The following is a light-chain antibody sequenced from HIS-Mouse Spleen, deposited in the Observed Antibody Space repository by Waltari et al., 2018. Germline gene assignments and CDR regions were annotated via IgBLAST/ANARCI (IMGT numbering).Light chain of an antibody. V-gene: IGLV2-8*01. CDR3: SSYAGSNNLV. Sequence: QSALTQPPSASGSPGQSVTISCTGTSRDVGGYNYVSWYQQYPGKAPKLMIYEVSKRPSGVPDRFSGSKSGNTASLTVSGLQAEDEADYYCSSYAGSNNLVFGGGTKLTVL. CDR2: EVS. CDR1: SRDVGGYNY. J-gene: IGLJ2*01.